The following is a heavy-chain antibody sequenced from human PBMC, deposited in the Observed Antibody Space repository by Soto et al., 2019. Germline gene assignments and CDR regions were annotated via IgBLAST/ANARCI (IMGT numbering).Heavy chain of an antibody. CDR1: GFTLSSYG. D-gene: IGHD3-22*01. Sequence: GGSLRLSCAASGFTLSSYGMHWVRQAPGKGLEWVAVIWYDGSNKYYADSVKGRFTISRDNSKNTLYLQMNSLRAEDTAVYYCVREDYYYDSSGYSYYFDYWGQGTLVTVSS. J-gene: IGHJ4*02. CDR2: IWYDGSNK. CDR3: VREDYYYDSSGYSYYFDY. V-gene: IGHV3-33*01.